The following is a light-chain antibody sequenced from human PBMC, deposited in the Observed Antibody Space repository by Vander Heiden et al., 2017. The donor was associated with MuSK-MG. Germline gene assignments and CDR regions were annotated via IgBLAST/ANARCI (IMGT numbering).Light chain of an antibody. Sequence: DIVLTQSPLSLPVTPGEPASISCRSSQSLLHSNGYNYLDWFLQKPGQSPQLLIYLGSTRASGVPDRFSGSGSGTDFTLMMSRVEAEDVGVYYCMQAPQTRSSYGQGTTLEIK. CDR1: QSLLHSNGYNY. CDR3: MQAPQTRSS. CDR2: LGS. V-gene: IGKV2-28*01. J-gene: IGKJ2*03.